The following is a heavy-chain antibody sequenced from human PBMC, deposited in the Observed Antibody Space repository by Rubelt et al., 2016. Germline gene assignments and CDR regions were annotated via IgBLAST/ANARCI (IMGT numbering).Heavy chain of an antibody. Sequence: VQLQESGPGLVKPSETLSLTCAVSGGSISSYYWSWIRQPPGKGLEWIGYIYYSGSANYNPSLKSRVTISVDTSKNQFSLNLTSVTATDTAVYYGARHESAGSSWPFDDWGQGTQVTVSS. D-gene: IGHD6-13*01. CDR1: GGSISSYY. J-gene: IGHJ4*02. CDR2: IYYSGSA. CDR3: ARHESAGSSWPFDD. V-gene: IGHV4-59*08.